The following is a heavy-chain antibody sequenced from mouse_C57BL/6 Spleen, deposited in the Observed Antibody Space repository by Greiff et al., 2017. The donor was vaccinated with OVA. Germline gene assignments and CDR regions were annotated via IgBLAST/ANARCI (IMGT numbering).Heavy chain of an antibody. Sequence: EVNLVESGGGLVQPGGSLKLSCAASGFTFSDYGMAWVRQAPRKGPEWVAFISNLAYSIYYADTVTGRFTISRENAKNTLYLEMSSLRSEDTAMYYCARRYGSSHWYFDVWGTGTTVTVSS. D-gene: IGHD1-1*01. CDR1: GFTFSDYG. CDR3: ARRYGSSHWYFDV. J-gene: IGHJ1*03. V-gene: IGHV5-15*01. CDR2: ISNLAYSI.